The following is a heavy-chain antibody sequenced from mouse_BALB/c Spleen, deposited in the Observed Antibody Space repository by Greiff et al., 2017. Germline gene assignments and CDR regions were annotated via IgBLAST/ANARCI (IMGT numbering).Heavy chain of an antibody. J-gene: IGHJ3*01. CDR3: AREDYDNVGMAD. V-gene: IGHV2-9*02. D-gene: IGHD1-1*01. CDR1: GFSLTSCG. Sequence: QVQLKESGPGLVAPSQSLSITCTVSGFSLTSCGVHWVRQSPGKDLEWLGDIWAGGSTNYNSALMSRLSISKDNSKSQVFLKMNSLQTDDTAMYYCAREDYDNVGMADWGQGTLVTVSA. CDR2: IWAGGST.